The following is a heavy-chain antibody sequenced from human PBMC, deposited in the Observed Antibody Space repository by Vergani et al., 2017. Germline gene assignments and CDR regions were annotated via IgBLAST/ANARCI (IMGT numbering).Heavy chain of an antibody. Sequence: QVQLQQWGAGLLKPSETLSLTCAVYGGSFSGYYWSWIRQPPGKGLEWIGEINHSGSTNYNPSLKSRVTISVDTSKNQFSLKLSSVTAADTAVYYCARRPYYYHSSGYSKYYYYGMDVWGQGTTVTVSS. D-gene: IGHD3-22*01. CDR1: GGSFSGYY. V-gene: IGHV4-34*01. CDR2: INHSGST. J-gene: IGHJ6*02. CDR3: ARRPYYYHSSGYSKYYYYGMDV.